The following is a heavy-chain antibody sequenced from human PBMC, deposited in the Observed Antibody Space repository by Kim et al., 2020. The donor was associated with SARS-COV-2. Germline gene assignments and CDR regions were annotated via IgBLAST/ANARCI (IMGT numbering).Heavy chain of an antibody. J-gene: IGHJ4*02. CDR2: IYYSGST. D-gene: IGHD3-22*01. Sequence: SETLSLTCTVSGGSVSSGSYYWSWIRQPPGKGLEWIGYIYYSGSTNYNPSLKSRVTISVDTSKNQFSLKLSSVTAADTAVYYCARSTRYYDSSGYYFDYWGQGTLVTVSS. CDR1: GGSVSSGSYY. CDR3: ARSTRYYDSSGYYFDY. V-gene: IGHV4-61*01.